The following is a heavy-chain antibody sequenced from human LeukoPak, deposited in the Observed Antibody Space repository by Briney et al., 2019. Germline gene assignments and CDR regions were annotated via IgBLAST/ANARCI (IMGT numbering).Heavy chain of an antibody. J-gene: IGHJ4*02. CDR3: AKELYGNPSGY. V-gene: IGHV3-23*01. D-gene: IGHD2-8*01. Sequence: PGGSLRLSCAASGFTLRSSAMSWVRQAPGKGLEWVSAISGDGGTISYAASVRGRFTISRDNAKNTLFLQMSSLRAGDTALYDCAKELYGNPSGYWGQGTRVTVSS. CDR1: GFTLRSSA. CDR2: ISGDGGTI.